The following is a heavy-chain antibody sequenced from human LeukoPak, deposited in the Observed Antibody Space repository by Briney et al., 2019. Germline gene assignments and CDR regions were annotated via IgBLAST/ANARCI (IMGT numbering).Heavy chain of an antibody. CDR1: GYTFTGYY. Sequence: ASVKVSCKASGYTFTGYYMHWVRQAPGQGLEWMGWINPNSGGTNYAQKFQGRVTMTRDTSISTAYMELSRLRSDDTAVYYCARDQAAAGTDYYYYYMDVWGKGTTVTVSS. CDR2: INPNSGGT. J-gene: IGHJ6*03. V-gene: IGHV1-2*02. CDR3: ARDQAAAGTDYYYYYMDV. D-gene: IGHD6-13*01.